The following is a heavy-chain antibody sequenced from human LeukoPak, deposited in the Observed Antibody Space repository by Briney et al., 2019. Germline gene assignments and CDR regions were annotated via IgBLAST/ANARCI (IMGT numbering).Heavy chain of an antibody. V-gene: IGHV1-2*02. D-gene: IGHD2-15*01. CDR3: ASRPDQHLLYYFDY. Sequence: GASVKVSCKASGYTFTGYYMHWVRQTPGQGLEWMGWINPNSGGTKYAQKFQGRVTMTSDASISTAYMELSSLRSDDTAVYYCASRPDQHLLYYFDYWGQGALVTVSS. J-gene: IGHJ4*02. CDR1: GYTFTGYY. CDR2: INPNSGGT.